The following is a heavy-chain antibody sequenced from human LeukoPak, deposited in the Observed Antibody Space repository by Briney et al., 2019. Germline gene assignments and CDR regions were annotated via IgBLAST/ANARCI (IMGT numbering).Heavy chain of an antibody. CDR2: ISYDGSNK. CDR1: GFTFSSYA. CDR3: ARLPGSGSYYYDY. Sequence: GGSLRLSCAASGFTFSSYAMHWVRQAPGKGLEWVAVISYDGSNKYYADSVKGRFTISRDNSKSTLYLQMNSLRAEDTAVYYCARLPGSGSYYYDYWGQGTLVTVSS. J-gene: IGHJ4*02. D-gene: IGHD3-10*01. V-gene: IGHV3-30*04.